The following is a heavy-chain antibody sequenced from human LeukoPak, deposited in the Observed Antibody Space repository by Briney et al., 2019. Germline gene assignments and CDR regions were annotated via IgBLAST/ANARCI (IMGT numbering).Heavy chain of an antibody. V-gene: IGHV4-34*01. CDR2: INHSGST. CDR3: ASTSQLYSSTKSGWFDP. CDR1: GGSFSGYY. J-gene: IGHJ5*02. D-gene: IGHD6-13*01. Sequence: SETLSLTCAVYGGSFSGYYWSWIRQPPGKGLEWIGEINHSGSTNYNPSLKSRVTISVDTSKNQFSLKLSSVTAADTAGYYCASTSQLYSSTKSGWFDPWGQGTLVTVSS.